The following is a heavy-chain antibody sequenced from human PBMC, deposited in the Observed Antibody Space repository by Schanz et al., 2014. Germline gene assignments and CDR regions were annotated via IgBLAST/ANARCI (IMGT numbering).Heavy chain of an antibody. Sequence: VQLEQSGAEVKKPGSSVKVSCKASGGTFSSFGINWVRQAPGQGLEWMGRIIPSLGLAKYEQKFQGRVTITADKSTRTGYMELTSLRSEDTAVYYCAGTYCSSTSCYTGYYYMDVWGKGTTVTVSS. J-gene: IGHJ6*03. D-gene: IGHD2-2*02. CDR2: IIPSLGLA. V-gene: IGHV1-69*02. CDR3: AGTYCSSTSCYTGYYYMDV. CDR1: GGTFSSFG.